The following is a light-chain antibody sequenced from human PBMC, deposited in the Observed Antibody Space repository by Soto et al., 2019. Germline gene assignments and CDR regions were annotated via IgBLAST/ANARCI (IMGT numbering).Light chain of an antibody. V-gene: IGKV3-15*01. J-gene: IGKJ5*01. Sequence: EIVMTQSPATLSVSPGERATVSCRASQSVRSNLAWYQQKAGQAPRLLIYGASTRATGIPARFSGSGSGTDFTLTISSLEPEDFAVYYCQHRSSWPVSFGQGTRLENK. CDR1: QSVRSN. CDR3: QHRSSWPVS. CDR2: GAS.